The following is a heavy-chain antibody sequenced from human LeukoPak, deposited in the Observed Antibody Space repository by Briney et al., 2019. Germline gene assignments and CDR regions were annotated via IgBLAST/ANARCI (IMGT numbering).Heavy chain of an antibody. Sequence: PGGSLRLSCAASGFTFSSYWMSWVRQAPGKGLEWVANTNQEGSEKYYVDSVRGRFTISRDNAKNSLFLQKNSLRAEDTAVYYCARLYYYGSGNYYIYFDYWGQGTLVTASS. CDR3: ARLYYYGSGNYYIYFDY. V-gene: IGHV3-7*04. CDR1: GFTFSSYW. CDR2: TNQEGSEK. J-gene: IGHJ4*02. D-gene: IGHD3-10*01.